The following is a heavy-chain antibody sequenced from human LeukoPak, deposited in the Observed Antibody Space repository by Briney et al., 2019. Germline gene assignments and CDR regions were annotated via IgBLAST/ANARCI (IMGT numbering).Heavy chain of an antibody. D-gene: IGHD6-6*01. J-gene: IGHJ6*02. CDR2: VTGSGSST. Sequence: GGSLRLSCAASGFTFSSYAMSWVRQAPGKGLEWVSAVTGSGSSTYYADSVKGRFTISRDNSKNTLYLQMNSLRVEDTAVYYCAKGNIAARQDIMDVWGQGTTVTVSS. CDR1: GFTFSSYA. V-gene: IGHV3-23*01. CDR3: AKGNIAARQDIMDV.